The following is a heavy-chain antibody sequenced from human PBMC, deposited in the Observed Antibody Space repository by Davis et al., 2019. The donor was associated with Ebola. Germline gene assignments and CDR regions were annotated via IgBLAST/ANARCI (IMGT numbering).Heavy chain of an antibody. CDR3: AKDINWVFAGYLEY. Sequence: PGGSLRLSCAASGFTFSSYGMHWVRQAPGKGLEWVAVIWYDGSNKYYADSVKGRFTISRDNSKNTLYLHMNSLRAEDTAVYYCAKDINWVFAGYLEYWGQGSLVAVSS. D-gene: IGHD7-27*01. J-gene: IGHJ4*02. CDR1: GFTFSSYG. V-gene: IGHV3-30*02. CDR2: IWYDGSNK.